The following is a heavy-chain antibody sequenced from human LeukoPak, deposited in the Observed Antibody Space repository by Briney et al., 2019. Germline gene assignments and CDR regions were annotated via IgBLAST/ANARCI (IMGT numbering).Heavy chain of an antibody. CDR2: IKVDGSEK. V-gene: IGHV3-7*01. CDR1: GFSVSSNY. D-gene: IGHD2-2*01. CDR3: ARDLRYQAHDI. Sequence: GGSLRHSCAASGFSVSSNYMSWVRQAPGKGLEWVANIKVDGSEKYYVDSVKGRFTISRDNAKNSLYLQMTSLRAEDTALYYCARDLRYQAHDIWGQGTMVIVSS. J-gene: IGHJ3*02.